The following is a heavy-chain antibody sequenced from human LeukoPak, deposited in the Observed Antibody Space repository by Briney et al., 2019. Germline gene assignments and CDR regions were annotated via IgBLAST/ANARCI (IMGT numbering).Heavy chain of an antibody. CDR2: TSAYNGNT. Sequence: ASVKVSCKASGYTFTSYGISWVRQAPGQGLEWMGWTSAYNGNTNYAQKLQGRVTMTTDTSTSTAYMELRSLRSDDTAVYYCARDRALRYSFGGFDPWGQGTLVTVSS. J-gene: IGHJ5*02. CDR1: GYTFTSYG. D-gene: IGHD3-9*01. V-gene: IGHV1-18*01. CDR3: ARDRALRYSFGGFDP.